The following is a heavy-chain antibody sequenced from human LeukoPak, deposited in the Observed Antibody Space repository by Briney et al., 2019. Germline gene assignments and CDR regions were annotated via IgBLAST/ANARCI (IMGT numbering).Heavy chain of an antibody. CDR2: MWFDGTTE. J-gene: IGHJ3*02. CDR1: GFTFSSYA. V-gene: IGHV3-33*08. D-gene: IGHD3-22*01. Sequence: PGGSLRLSCAASGFTFSSYAMHWVRQAPGKGLEWVAIMWFDGTTEYSADSVKGRFTISRDNSRTVYLQMNSLRAEDTAVYYCARDMHSSSWTPPNAFDIWAEGQWSPSLQ. CDR3: ARDMHSSSWTPPNAFDI.